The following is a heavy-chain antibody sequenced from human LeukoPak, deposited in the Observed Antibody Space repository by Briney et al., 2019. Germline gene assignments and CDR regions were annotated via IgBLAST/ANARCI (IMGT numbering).Heavy chain of an antibody. Sequence: WASVKVSCKASGYTFTGYYIHWVRQAPGQGLEWMGWINPKSGATTYAQKFQGRVTMTRDTSISTAYMELSRLRSDDTAVYYCARDGWYISYMDVWGKGTTVTVSS. CDR1: GYTFTGYY. CDR2: INPKSGAT. D-gene: IGHD6-19*01. J-gene: IGHJ6*03. CDR3: ARDGWYISYMDV. V-gene: IGHV1-2*02.